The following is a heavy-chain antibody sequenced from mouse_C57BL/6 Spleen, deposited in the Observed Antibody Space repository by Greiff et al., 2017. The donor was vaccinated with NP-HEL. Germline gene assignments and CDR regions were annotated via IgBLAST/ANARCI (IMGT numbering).Heavy chain of an antibody. CDR1: GYSITSGYY. J-gene: IGHJ1*03. Sequence: EVHLVESGPGLVKPSQSLSLTCSVTGYSITSGYYWNWIRQFPGNKLEWMGYISYDGSNNYNPSLKNRISITRDTSKNQFFLKLNSVTTEDTATYYCARGDYPYWYFDVWGTGTTVTVSS. CDR2: ISYDGSN. D-gene: IGHD5-5*01. V-gene: IGHV3-6*01. CDR3: ARGDYPYWYFDV.